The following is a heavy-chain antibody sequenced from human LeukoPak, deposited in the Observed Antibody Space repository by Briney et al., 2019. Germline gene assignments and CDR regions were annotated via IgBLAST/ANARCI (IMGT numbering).Heavy chain of an antibody. D-gene: IGHD3-10*01. J-gene: IGHJ2*01. Sequence: GGSLRLSCAASGFTFSTYSMNWVRQAPGKGLEWVSSIGSHSTYIYYADSVKGRFTISRDNAKNSLYLQMNSLRAEDTAVYYCTRPGTAYWYFDLWGRGTLVTVSS. V-gene: IGHV3-21*01. CDR1: GFTFSTYS. CDR2: IGSHSTYI. CDR3: TRPGTAYWYFDL.